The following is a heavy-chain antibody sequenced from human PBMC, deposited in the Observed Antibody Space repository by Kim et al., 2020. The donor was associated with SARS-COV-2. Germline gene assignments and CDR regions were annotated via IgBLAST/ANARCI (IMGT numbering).Heavy chain of an antibody. CDR2: IWYDGSNK. V-gene: IGHV3-33*01. CDR3: ARFTGAYSSGWRGANN. D-gene: IGHD6-19*01. CDR1: GFTFSSYG. J-gene: IGHJ4*02. Sequence: GGSLRLSCAASGFTFSSYGMHWVRQAPGKGLEWVAVIWYDGSNKYYADSVKGRFTISRDNSKNTLYLQMNSLRAEDTAVYYCARFTGAYSSGWRGANNWGQGTLVTVSS.